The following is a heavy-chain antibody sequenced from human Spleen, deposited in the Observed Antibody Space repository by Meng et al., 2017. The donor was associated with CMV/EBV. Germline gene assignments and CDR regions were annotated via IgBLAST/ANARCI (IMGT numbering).Heavy chain of an antibody. CDR1: GGSTSSYH. D-gene: IGHD1-7*01. CDR2: IYYSGST. V-gene: IGHV4-59*01. CDR3: ARGGGTGTIYTFDI. J-gene: IGHJ3*02. Sequence: SETLSLTCTVSGGSTSSYHWSWIRQPPGKGLEWIGYIYYSGSTNYNPSLKSRVTISVDTSKNQFSLKLSSVTAADTAVYYCARGGGTGTIYTFDIWGQGTMVTVSS.